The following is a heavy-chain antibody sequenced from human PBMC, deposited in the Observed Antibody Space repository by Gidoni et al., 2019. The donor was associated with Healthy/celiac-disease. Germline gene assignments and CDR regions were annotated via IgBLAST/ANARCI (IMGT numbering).Heavy chain of an antibody. D-gene: IGHD4-17*01. V-gene: IGHV3-66*01. CDR2: IYSGGST. CDR3: AREGRGDYDPRDY. Sequence: EVQLVESGGGLVQPGGSLRLSCAASGFTVSSNYMSWVRQAPGKGLEWVSVIYSGGSTYYADSVKGRFTISRDNSKNTLYLQMNSLRAEDTAVYYCAREGRGDYDPRDYWGQGTLVTVSS. CDR1: GFTVSSNY. J-gene: IGHJ4*02.